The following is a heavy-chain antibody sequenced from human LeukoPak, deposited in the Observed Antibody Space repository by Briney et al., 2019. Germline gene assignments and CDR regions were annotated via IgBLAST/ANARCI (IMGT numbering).Heavy chain of an antibody. J-gene: IGHJ3*02. Sequence: ASVKVSCKASGCTFTSYAMNWVRQAPGQGLEWMGWINTNTGNPTYAQGFTGRFVFSLDTSVSTAYLQISSLKAEDTAVYYCARDKRGYGSGSYSAFDIWGQGTMVTVSS. CDR1: GCTFTSYA. D-gene: IGHD3-10*01. CDR3: ARDKRGYGSGSYSAFDI. CDR2: INTNTGNP. V-gene: IGHV7-4-1*02.